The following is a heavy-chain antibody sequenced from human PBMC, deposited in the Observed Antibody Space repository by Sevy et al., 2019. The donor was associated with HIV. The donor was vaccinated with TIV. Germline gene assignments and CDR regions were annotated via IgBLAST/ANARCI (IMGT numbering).Heavy chain of an antibody. Sequence: GESLKISCAASGFTFSDHYMEWVHQAPGKGLEWVGRTRNKADSYTTEYAASVKGRFTISRDDSKNSLYLQMNSLKTEDTAVYYCATHAGIAAAGRVFDYWGQGSLVTVSS. V-gene: IGHV3-72*01. CDR1: GFTFSDHY. D-gene: IGHD6-13*01. CDR2: TRNKADSYTT. CDR3: ATHAGIAAAGRVFDY. J-gene: IGHJ4*02.